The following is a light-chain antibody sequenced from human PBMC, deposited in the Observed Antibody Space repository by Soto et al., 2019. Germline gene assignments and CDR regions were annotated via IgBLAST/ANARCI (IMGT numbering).Light chain of an antibody. J-gene: IGKJ2*01. V-gene: IGKV3-20*01. CDR1: QSISSSY. CDR2: GAS. CDR3: QQYGNPPPNA. Sequence: EIVLTQSPGTLSLSPGERATLSCRASQSISSSYLAWYQQKPGQAPRVLIYGASSRATGIPDRFSGRESGTDFTLTISRPEPEDFAVYCCQQYGNPPPNAFGQGTKVEIK.